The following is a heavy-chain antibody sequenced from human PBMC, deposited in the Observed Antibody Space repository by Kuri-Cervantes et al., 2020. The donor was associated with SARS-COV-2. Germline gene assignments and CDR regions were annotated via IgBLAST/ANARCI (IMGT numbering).Heavy chain of an antibody. CDR3: ARQYVLRHLEWSREMRSTYYMDV. CDR2: IYYTGNT. CDR1: GGSISSYY. Sequence: ESLKISCTVSGGSISSYYWSWIRQPAGKGLEWIGSIYYTGNTYYNPSLNSRVTMSVGTSKNQFSLKVSSVTAADTAVYYCARQYVLRHLEWSREMRSTYYMDVWGKGTTVTVSS. J-gene: IGHJ6*03. V-gene: IGHV4-59*04. D-gene: IGHD3-3*01.